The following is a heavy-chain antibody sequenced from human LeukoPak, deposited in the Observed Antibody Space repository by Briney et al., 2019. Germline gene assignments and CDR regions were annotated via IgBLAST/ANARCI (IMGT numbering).Heavy chain of an antibody. CDR1: GFSFSSYS. CDR2: ISSASSVM. D-gene: IGHD3-22*01. CDR3: ARKSGSSGYPFDY. Sequence: GGSLRLSCAASGFSFSSYSMNWVRQAPGMGLEWVSYISSASSVMHYGDAVKGRFAISRDNAKNSLYLQMNSLRAEDTAVYYCARKSGSSGYPFDYWGQGTLVTVSS. V-gene: IGHV3-48*01. J-gene: IGHJ4*02.